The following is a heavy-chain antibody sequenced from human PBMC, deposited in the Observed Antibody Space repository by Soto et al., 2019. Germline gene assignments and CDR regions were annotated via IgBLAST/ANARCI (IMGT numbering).Heavy chain of an antibody. CDR2: IIPIFGTA. D-gene: IGHD2-2*01. CDR1: GGTFSSYA. CDR3: ARDSKYCSSTSCYSFDP. V-gene: IGHV1-69*06. J-gene: IGHJ5*02. Sequence: QVQLVQSGAEVKKPGSSVKVSCKASGGTFSSYAISWVRQAPGQGLEWMGGIIPIFGTANYAQKFQGRVTITVDKSTSTAYMELSSLRSEDTAVYYCARDSKYCSSTSCYSFDPWGQGTLVTVSS.